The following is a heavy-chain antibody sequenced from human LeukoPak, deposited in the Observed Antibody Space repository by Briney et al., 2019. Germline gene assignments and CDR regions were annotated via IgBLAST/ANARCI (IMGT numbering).Heavy chain of an antibody. J-gene: IGHJ4*02. CDR1: GGSISNYY. V-gene: IGHV4-4*07. Sequence: PSETLSLTCSVSGGSISNYYWNWLRQPAGKGLEWIGRIYASGSTNYNPSLKSRVTISMDESKNHFSLNLKSVTAADTAFYYCARDFYGDDGHHPFDYWGQGIQVTVSS. CDR3: ARDFYGDDGHHPFDY. D-gene: IGHD2/OR15-2a*01. CDR2: IYASGST.